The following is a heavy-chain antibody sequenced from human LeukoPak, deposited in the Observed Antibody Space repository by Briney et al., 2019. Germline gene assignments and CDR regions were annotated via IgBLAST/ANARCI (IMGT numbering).Heavy chain of an antibody. CDR1: GGSISSGSYY. Sequence: PSETLSLTCTVSGGSISSGSYYWSWIRQPAGKGLEWIGRIYTTGTTNYHPSLKSRATISVDTSKNQFSLKLSSVTAADTAVYYCARTPLVAAAGHFDYWGQGTLVTVSS. V-gene: IGHV4-61*02. J-gene: IGHJ4*02. CDR2: IYTTGTT. D-gene: IGHD6-13*01. CDR3: ARTPLVAAAGHFDY.